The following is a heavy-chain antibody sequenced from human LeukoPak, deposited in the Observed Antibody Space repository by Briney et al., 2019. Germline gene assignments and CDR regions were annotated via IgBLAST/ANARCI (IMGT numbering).Heavy chain of an antibody. CDR3: ARGWGGYDPFDY. D-gene: IGHD5-12*01. Sequence: SETLSLTCAVYGGSFSGYYWSWIRQPPGKGLEWIGEINHSGGTNYNPSLKSRVTISVDTSKNQFSLKLSSVTAEDTAVYYCARGWGGYDPFDYWGQGTLVTVSS. CDR2: INHSGGT. J-gene: IGHJ4*02. V-gene: IGHV4-34*01. CDR1: GGSFSGYY.